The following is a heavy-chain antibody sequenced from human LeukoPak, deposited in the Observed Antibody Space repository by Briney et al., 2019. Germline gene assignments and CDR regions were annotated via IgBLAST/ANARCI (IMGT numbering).Heavy chain of an antibody. CDR1: GYSFTSYW. J-gene: IGHJ3*02. Sequence: KPGESLKISCKGSGYSFTSYWIGWVRQMPGRGLEWLGIIYPGDSDTRYSPSFQGQVTISADKSISTAYLQWSSLKASDTAMYYCASQLAAAAWGAFDIWGQGTMVTVSS. V-gene: IGHV5-51*01. CDR3: ASQLAAAAWGAFDI. CDR2: IYPGDSDT. D-gene: IGHD6-13*01.